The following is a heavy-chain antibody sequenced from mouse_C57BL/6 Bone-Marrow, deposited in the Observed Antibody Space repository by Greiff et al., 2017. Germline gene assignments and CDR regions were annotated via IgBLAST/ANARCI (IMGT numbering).Heavy chain of an antibody. J-gene: IGHJ3*01. V-gene: IGHV14-4*01. D-gene: IGHD3-2*02. CDR2: IDPENGDT. CDR1: GFNIKDDY. CDR3: TTRAGPAWFAY. Sequence: VQLQQSGAELVRPGASVKLSCTASGFNIKDDYMHWVKQRPEQGLEWIGWIDPENGDTEYASKFQGKATIPADTSSNTAYLQLSSLTSEDTAVYYGTTRAGPAWFAYWGQGTLVTVSA.